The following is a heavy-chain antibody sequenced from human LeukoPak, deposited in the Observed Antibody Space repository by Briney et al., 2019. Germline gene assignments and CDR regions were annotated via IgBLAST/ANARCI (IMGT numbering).Heavy chain of an antibody. CDR1: GYTFTGFY. V-gene: IGHV1-2*02. J-gene: IGHJ4*02. D-gene: IGHD6-13*01. CDR2: IDPNTGGT. CDR3: ARVVAGVGAAFDY. Sequence: GASVKVSCKASGYTFTGFYMHWVRQAPGQGLEWMGWIDPNTGGTNYAQKFQDRVTMTGDTSISTAYMELNRLRSDDTAVYYCARVVAGVGAAFDYWGQGTLVTVSS.